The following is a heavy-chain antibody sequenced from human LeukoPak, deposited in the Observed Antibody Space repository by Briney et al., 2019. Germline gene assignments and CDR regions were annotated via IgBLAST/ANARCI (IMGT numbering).Heavy chain of an antibody. CDR1: GFIFRNYS. CDR3: ARSPAAVPAAAPEDAFDI. CDR2: ISSSSTYI. Sequence: PGGSLRLSCAASGFIFRNYSMNWVRQAPGKGLEWVSSISSSSTYIPYADSVKGRFTISRDNAKNSLYLQMNRLRAEDTAVYYCARSPAAVPAAAPEDAFDIWGQGTMVTVSS. D-gene: IGHD2-2*01. J-gene: IGHJ3*02. V-gene: IGHV3-21*01.